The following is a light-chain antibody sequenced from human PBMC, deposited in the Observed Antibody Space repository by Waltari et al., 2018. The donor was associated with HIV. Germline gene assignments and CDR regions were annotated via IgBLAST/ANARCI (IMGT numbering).Light chain of an antibody. J-gene: IGLJ3*02. V-gene: IGLV2-11*01. Sequence: QSALTQPRSVSGSPGQSVTISCTGTSSDLGDYNYVSWYQQHPGKAPKLMIYDVIKRPSGVPDRFSGSKSGNTASLTISGLQAEDEAAYYCCSFAGSYTLVFGGGTKLTVL. CDR3: CSFAGSYTLV. CDR1: SSDLGDYNY. CDR2: DVI.